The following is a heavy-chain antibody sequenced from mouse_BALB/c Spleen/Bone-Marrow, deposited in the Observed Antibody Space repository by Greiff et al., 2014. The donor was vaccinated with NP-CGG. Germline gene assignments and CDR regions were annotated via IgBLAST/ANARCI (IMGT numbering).Heavy chain of an antibody. Sequence: VHVKQSGAELVKPGASVKLSCTASGFNIKDTYMHWVKQRPEQGLEWIGRIDPANGNTKYDPKFQGKATITADTSSNTAYLQLSSLASEDTAVYYCARYYYGYYFDYWGHGTTLTVSS. J-gene: IGHJ2*01. D-gene: IGHD1-1*01. CDR3: ARYYYGYYFDY. CDR2: IDPANGNT. CDR1: GFNIKDTY. V-gene: IGHV14-3*02.